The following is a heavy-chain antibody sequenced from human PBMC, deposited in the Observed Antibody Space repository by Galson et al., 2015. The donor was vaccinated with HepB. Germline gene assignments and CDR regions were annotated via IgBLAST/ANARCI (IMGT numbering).Heavy chain of an antibody. J-gene: IGHJ4*02. Sequence: SLRLSCAASGFTFSSYGMHWVRQAPGKGLEWVAVIWYDGSNKYYTDSVKGRFTISRDNSKNTLYLQMNSLRAEDTAVYYCARGSPNFWSGYSDFDYWGQGTLVTVSS. V-gene: IGHV3-33*01. CDR3: ARGSPNFWSGYSDFDY. CDR2: IWYDGSNK. CDR1: GFTFSSYG. D-gene: IGHD3-3*01.